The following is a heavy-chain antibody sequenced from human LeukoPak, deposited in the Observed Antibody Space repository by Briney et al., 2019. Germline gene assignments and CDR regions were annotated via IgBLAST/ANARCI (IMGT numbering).Heavy chain of an antibody. CDR2: INPNSGGT. D-gene: IGHD3-9*01. J-gene: IGHJ4*02. CDR1: GYTFTGYY. Sequence: ASVTVSCKASGYTFTGYYMHWVQPAPGQGLEWVGWINPNSGGTNYAQKFQGRVTMTRDTSISTAYMELSRLRSDDTAVYYCATEILTGTFDYWGQGTLVTVSS. V-gene: IGHV1-2*02. CDR3: ATEILTGTFDY.